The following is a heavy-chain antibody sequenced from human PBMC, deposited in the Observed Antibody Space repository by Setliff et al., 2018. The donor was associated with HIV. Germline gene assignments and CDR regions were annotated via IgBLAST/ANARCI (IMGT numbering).Heavy chain of an antibody. J-gene: IGHJ4*02. V-gene: IGHV4-30-4*01. D-gene: IGHD3-10*01. CDR1: GGSVNSDDYY. Sequence: SETLSLTCAVYGGSVNSDDYYWSWIRQTPGKGLEWIGYIYYSGDTYYNATLQSRATILLDTSKNQFFLTLTSVTAADTAVYFCARVPFGSGSYYFDFWGQGTLVTVSS. CDR3: ARVPFGSGSYYFDF. CDR2: IYYSGDT.